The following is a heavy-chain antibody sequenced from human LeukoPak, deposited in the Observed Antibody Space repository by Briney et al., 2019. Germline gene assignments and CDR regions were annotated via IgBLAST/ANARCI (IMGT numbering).Heavy chain of an antibody. Sequence: GGSLRLSCEASGFTFSSYNMNWVRQAPGKRLEWVSSITSSSSYVFYADSVKGRFTISRDNAKNSLYLQMNSLRAEDTAVYYCARDVMSPEAFDIWGQGTMVTVSS. D-gene: IGHD2-21*01. CDR1: GFTFSSYN. V-gene: IGHV3-21*01. J-gene: IGHJ3*02. CDR3: ARDVMSPEAFDI. CDR2: ITSSSSYV.